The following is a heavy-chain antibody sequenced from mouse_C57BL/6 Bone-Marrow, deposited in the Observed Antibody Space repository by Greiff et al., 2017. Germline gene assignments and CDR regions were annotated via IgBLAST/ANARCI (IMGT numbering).Heavy chain of an antibody. D-gene: IGHD1-1*01. J-gene: IGHJ1*03. CDR3: ARAKLLRYWYFDV. V-gene: IGHV1-76*01. CDR2: IYPGSGNT. CDR1: GYTFTDYY. Sequence: QVQLQQSGAELVRPGASVKLSCKASGYTFTDYYINWVKQRPGQGLEWIARIYPGSGNTYYNEKFKGKAKLTAEKSSSTAYMQLSSLTTEDSAVYFCARAKLLRYWYFDVWGTGTTVTVSS.